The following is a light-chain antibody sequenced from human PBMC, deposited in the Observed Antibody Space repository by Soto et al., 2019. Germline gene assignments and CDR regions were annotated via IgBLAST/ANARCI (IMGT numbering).Light chain of an antibody. Sequence: QSVLTQPASVSGSPGQSITISCTGTSSNVGSYNLVSWYQHHPGEAPKLLISEASKRPSGVSNRFSGSKSGNTASLTISGLLAEDEAHYYCCSYAGSDTMIFDRGTKVTVL. J-gene: IGLJ2*01. CDR1: SSNVGSYNL. CDR3: CSYAGSDTMI. CDR2: EAS. V-gene: IGLV2-23*01.